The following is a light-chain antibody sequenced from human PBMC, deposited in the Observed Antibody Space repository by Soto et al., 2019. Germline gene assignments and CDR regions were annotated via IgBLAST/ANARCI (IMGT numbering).Light chain of an antibody. V-gene: IGKV4-1*01. Sequence: DIVMTQSPDSLAVSLGERATINCKSSQSVLYSSNNKNYLAWYQQKPGQPPKLLIYWASTRESGVPDRFSGSGSGTDFTFTISSLQAEDVAVYYCQQYYSTPTWTFGQGTMVEIK. CDR3: QQYYSTPTWT. J-gene: IGKJ1*01. CDR2: WAS. CDR1: QSVLYSSNNKNY.